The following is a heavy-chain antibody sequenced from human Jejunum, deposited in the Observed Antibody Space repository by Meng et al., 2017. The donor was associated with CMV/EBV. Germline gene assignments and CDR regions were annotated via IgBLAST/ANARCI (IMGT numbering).Heavy chain of an antibody. CDR1: GCTLTGHY. V-gene: IGHV1-2*02. J-gene: IGHJ4*02. CDR3: ARTWIDIWTPDFDY. CDR2: INPDSGVT. Sequence: SGCTLTGHYMDWLRQAPGRGLEWMGWINPDSGVTYYPQSFQCKVTMNSDRSTTTAYVELTSLRSDDTAVYYCARTWIDIWTPDFDYWGQGTLVTVSS. D-gene: IGHD3/OR15-3a*01.